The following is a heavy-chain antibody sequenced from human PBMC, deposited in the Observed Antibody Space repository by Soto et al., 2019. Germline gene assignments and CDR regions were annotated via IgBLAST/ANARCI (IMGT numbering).Heavy chain of an antibody. V-gene: IGHV3-33*01. CDR2: IWYDGSNK. CDR1: GFTFSSYG. CDR3: AREDTFSSWYNAFDI. D-gene: IGHD6-13*01. J-gene: IGHJ3*02. Sequence: GGSLRLSCAASGFTFSSYGMHWVRQAPGKGLEWVAVIWYDGSNKYYADSVKGRFTISRDNSKNTLYLQMNSLRAEDTAVYYCAREDTFSSWYNAFDIWGQGTMVTVSS.